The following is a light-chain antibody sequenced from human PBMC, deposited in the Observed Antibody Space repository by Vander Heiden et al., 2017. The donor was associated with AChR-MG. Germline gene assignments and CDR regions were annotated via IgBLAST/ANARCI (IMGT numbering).Light chain of an antibody. CDR2: DAS. J-gene: IGKJ2*01. Sequence: EIQLTQSPSSLSSSVGDRVTLTCRASQSISSYLDWYQQKPGKAPKLLIYDASNLHSGVPSRFSGSGSRTDFALTISSLQPEDFATYYCQQRYNSPYTFGQGTRLEIK. V-gene: IGKV1-39*01. CDR3: QQRYNSPYT. CDR1: QSISSY.